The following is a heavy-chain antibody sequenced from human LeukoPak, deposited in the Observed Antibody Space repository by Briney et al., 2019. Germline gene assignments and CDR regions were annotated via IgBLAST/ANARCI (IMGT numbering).Heavy chain of an antibody. Sequence: ASVKVSCKASGYTFTSYDINWVRQATGQGLEWMGWMNPNSGNTGYAQKFQGRVTMTRNTSISTAYMELSSLRSEDTAVYYCAREGDPGSGYNYGNWLDPWGQGTLVTVSS. CDR1: GYTFTSYD. V-gene: IGHV1-8*01. CDR3: AREGDPGSGYNYGNWLDP. J-gene: IGHJ5*02. D-gene: IGHD5-24*01. CDR2: MNPNSGNT.